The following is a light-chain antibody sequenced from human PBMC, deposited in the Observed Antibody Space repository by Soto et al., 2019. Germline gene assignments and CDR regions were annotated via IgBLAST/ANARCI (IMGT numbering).Light chain of an antibody. Sequence: EIVMTQSPASQSVSPGERVTLSCRASQSVSSNLAWYQQQPGQTPRLLIYDASTRVFGIPARFSGSGSGTEFTLTISSLQSEDFAVYYCQQYHSYPWTFGQGTKVEIK. CDR1: QSVSSN. V-gene: IGKV3-15*01. CDR3: QQYHSYPWT. CDR2: DAS. J-gene: IGKJ1*01.